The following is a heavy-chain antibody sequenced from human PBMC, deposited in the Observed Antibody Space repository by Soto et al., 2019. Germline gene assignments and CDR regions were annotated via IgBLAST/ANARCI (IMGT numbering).Heavy chain of an antibody. V-gene: IGHV3-30*18. CDR1: GFTFSSYG. D-gene: IGHD3-22*01. Sequence: QVQLVESGGGVVQPGRSLRLSCAASGFTFSSYGMHWVRQAPGKGLEWVAVISYDGSNKYYADSVKGRFTISRDNSKNTLYLQMNSLRGEDTAVYYCAKDLATYYYDSSGLDYWGQGTLVTVSS. CDR2: ISYDGSNK. CDR3: AKDLATYYYDSSGLDY. J-gene: IGHJ4*02.